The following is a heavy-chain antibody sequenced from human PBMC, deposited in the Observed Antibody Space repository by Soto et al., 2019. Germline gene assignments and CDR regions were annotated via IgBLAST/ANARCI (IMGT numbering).Heavy chain of an antibody. CDR2: TKTDGSST. J-gene: IGHJ4*02. CDR3: AKREGNTYGLFH. CDR1: GFSFSNYW. Sequence: EVQLVESGGGLVQPGGSLRLSCAASGFSFSNYWIHWVRQAPGKGLVWVSRTKTDGSSTDYAASVKGRFTISRDNAKNTLYLQMNSLTAEDTAVYYCAKREGNTYGLFHWGQGTLVTVSS. V-gene: IGHV3-74*01. D-gene: IGHD5-18*01.